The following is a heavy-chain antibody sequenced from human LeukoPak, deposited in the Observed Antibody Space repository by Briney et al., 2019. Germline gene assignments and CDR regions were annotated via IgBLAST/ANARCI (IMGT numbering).Heavy chain of an antibody. CDR2: IWYDGSNK. V-gene: IGHV3-33*01. Sequence: PGRSLRLSCAASGFTFSYYGMHWVRQAPGKGLEWVAVIWYDGSNKYYADSVKGRFTISRDNSKNTLYLQMNSLRAEDTAVYYCARDTLSDFWSGYTYYYYGMDVWGQGTTVTVSS. CDR1: GFTFSYYG. CDR3: ARDTLSDFWSGYTYYYYGMDV. D-gene: IGHD3-3*01. J-gene: IGHJ6*02.